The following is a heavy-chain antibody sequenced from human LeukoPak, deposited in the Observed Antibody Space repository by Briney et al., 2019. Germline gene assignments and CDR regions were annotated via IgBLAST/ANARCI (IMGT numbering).Heavy chain of an antibody. J-gene: IGHJ4*02. V-gene: IGHV3-23*01. D-gene: IGHD5-12*01. CDR2: ISGSGGST. Sequence: ETLSLTCAVYGGSFSGYYWSWVRQAPGKGLEWVSAISGSGGSTYYADSVKGRFTISRDNSKNTLYLQMNSLRAEDTAVYYCAKGDYNTLAFDYWGQGTLVTVS. CDR3: AKGDYNTLAFDY. CDR1: GGSFSGYY.